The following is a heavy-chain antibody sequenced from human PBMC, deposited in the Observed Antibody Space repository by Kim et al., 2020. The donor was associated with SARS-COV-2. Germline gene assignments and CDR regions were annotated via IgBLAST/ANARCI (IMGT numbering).Heavy chain of an antibody. J-gene: IGHJ4*02. V-gene: IGHV3-74*01. CDR2: NK. CDR3: TRGFGSETNY. Sequence: NKGYADSVKGRFTISRDNAKNTLYLQMNSLRVEDTAVYYCTRGFGSETNYWGQGSLVIVST. D-gene: IGHD3-10*01.